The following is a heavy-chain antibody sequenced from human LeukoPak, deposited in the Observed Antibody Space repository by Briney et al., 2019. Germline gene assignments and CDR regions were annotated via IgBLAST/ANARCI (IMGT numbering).Heavy chain of an antibody. J-gene: IGHJ6*03. V-gene: IGHV4-38-2*02. Sequence: KPSETLSLTCTVSGYSISSGYYWGWIRQPPGKGLEWIGSIYHSGSTYYNPSLKSRVTISVDTSKNQFSLKLSSVTAADTAVYYCARDSHGSGSYYPNYYYYYYYMDVWGKGTTVTISS. D-gene: IGHD3-10*01. CDR2: IYHSGST. CDR3: ARDSHGSGSYYPNYYYYYYYMDV. CDR1: GYSISSGYY.